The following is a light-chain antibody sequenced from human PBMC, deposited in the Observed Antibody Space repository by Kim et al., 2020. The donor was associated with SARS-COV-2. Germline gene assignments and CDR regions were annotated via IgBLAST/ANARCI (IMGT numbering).Light chain of an antibody. CDR1: RSNIGCIGRTY. CDR2: SDK. CDR3: SVWDDNLRAAL. Sequence: VTISCFGSRSNIGCIGRTYLNWYQHVTGTAPKLLIYSDKRRPSGVPDRFSGSRSGTSASLAITGLRSEDEADYYCSVWDDNLRAALFGGGTQLTVL. J-gene: IGLJ2*01. V-gene: IGLV1-47*02.